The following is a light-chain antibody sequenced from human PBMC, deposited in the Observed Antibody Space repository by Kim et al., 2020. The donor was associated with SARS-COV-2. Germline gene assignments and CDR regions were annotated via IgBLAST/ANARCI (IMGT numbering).Light chain of an antibody. CDR1: SSNIGSNA. CDR2: SNN. Sequence: QSVLTQPPSASGTPGQSVTISCSGSSSNIGSNAVNWYQHFPGTAPKLLIYSNNQRPSGVPDRVSGSKSGTSASLAISGLQSEDEADYYCAAWDDSLGGGVFGGGTQVTVL. J-gene: IGLJ3*02. CDR3: AAWDDSLGGGV. V-gene: IGLV1-44*01.